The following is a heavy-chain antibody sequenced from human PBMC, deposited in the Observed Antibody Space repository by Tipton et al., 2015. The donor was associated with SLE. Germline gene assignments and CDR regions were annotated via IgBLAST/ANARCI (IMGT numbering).Heavy chain of an antibody. D-gene: IGHD6-6*01. J-gene: IGHJ4*02. CDR2: IYYSRST. CDR1: GGSISSSSYY. CDR3: ARLSYSSSFFDY. V-gene: IGHV4-39*01. Sequence: LRLSCTVSGGSISSSSYYWGWIRQPPGTGLEWIGGIYYSRSTYYNPSLKSRVTISVDTSKNQFSLKLSSVTAADTAVYYCARLSYSSSFFDYWGQETLVTVSS.